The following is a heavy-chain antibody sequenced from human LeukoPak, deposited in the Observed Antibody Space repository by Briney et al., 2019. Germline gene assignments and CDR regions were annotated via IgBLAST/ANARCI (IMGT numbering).Heavy chain of an antibody. CDR2: IHFSGST. Sequence: PSETLSLTCTVSGASLSSGGDYWNWIRQHPVKGLEWIGYIHFSGSTYYNPSLQSRVTISVDTSKSQFTLNLSSVTAADTAVYYCARDGESGFSYLFDNWGQGTLVTVSS. CDR3: ARDGESGFSYLFDN. V-gene: IGHV4-31*03. J-gene: IGHJ4*02. D-gene: IGHD5-12*01. CDR1: GASLSSGGDY.